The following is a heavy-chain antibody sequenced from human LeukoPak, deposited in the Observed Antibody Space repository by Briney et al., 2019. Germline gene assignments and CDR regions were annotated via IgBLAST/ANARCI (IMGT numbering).Heavy chain of an antibody. J-gene: IGHJ4*02. Sequence: GGSLRLSCAASGFTFSSYAMSWVRQAPGKGLEWVSAISGSGGSTYYADSVKDRFTISRDNSKNTLYLQMNSLRAEDTAVYYCAKDRLTPYDYVWGSYRRGFGYWGQGTLVTVSS. CDR1: GFTFSSYA. D-gene: IGHD3-16*02. CDR2: ISGSGGST. CDR3: AKDRLTPYDYVWGSYRRGFGY. V-gene: IGHV3-23*01.